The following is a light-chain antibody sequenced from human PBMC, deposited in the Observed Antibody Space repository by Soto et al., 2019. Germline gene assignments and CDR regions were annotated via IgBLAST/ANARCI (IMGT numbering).Light chain of an antibody. CDR2: GVS. V-gene: IGLV2-11*01. J-gene: IGLJ1*01. Sequence: QSALTQPRSVSASPGQSVTISCTVTRSDVGGYNYVSWYQHHPGKAPKLMIYGVSERPSGVPDRFSGSKSGNTASLTISGLQPQDEDNYYCCSYAGTPYVFGTVIMLTVL. CDR3: CSYAGTPYV. CDR1: RSDVGGYNY.